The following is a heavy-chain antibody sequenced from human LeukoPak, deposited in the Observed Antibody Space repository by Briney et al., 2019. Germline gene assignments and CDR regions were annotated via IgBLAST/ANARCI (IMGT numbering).Heavy chain of an antibody. CDR2: IIPIFGTA. Sequence: SVKVSYKASGGTFSSYAISWVRQAPGQGLEWMGGIIPIFGTANYAQKFQGRVTITTDESTSTAYMELSSLRSEDTAVYYCARGLYYYGSGSYFKWSYFDYWGQGTLVTVSS. CDR1: GGTFSSYA. D-gene: IGHD3-10*01. J-gene: IGHJ4*02. V-gene: IGHV1-69*05. CDR3: ARGLYYYGSGSYFKWSYFDY.